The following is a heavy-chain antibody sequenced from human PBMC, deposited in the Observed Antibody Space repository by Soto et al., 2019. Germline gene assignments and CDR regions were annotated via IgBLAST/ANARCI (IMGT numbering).Heavy chain of an antibody. CDR1: GYSFTSYW. CDR3: ARRSPSTTVTTPYYYYYGMDV. Sequence: GESLKISCKGSGYSFTSYWIGWVRQMPGKGLEWMGIIYPGDSDTRYSPSFQGQVTISADKSISTAYLQWSSLKASDTAMYYCARRSPSTTVTTPYYYYYGMDVWGQGTTVTVSS. J-gene: IGHJ6*02. CDR2: IYPGDSDT. D-gene: IGHD4-17*01. V-gene: IGHV5-51*01.